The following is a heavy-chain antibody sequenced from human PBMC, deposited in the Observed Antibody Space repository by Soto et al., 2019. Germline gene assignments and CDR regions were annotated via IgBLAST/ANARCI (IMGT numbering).Heavy chain of an antibody. D-gene: IGHD1-26*01. V-gene: IGHV3-30*18. Sequence: GGSLRLSCAASGFTFSSYGMHWVRQAPGKGLEWVAVISYDGSNKYYADSVKGRFTISRDNSKNTLYLQMNSLRAEDTAVYYCAKDRHVYSSGVLDPWGQGTLVTVSS. CDR2: ISYDGSNK. CDR1: GFTFSSYG. J-gene: IGHJ5*02. CDR3: AKDRHVYSSGVLDP.